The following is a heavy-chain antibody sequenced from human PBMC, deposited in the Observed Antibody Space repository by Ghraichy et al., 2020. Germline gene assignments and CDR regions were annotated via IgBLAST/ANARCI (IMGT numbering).Heavy chain of an antibody. CDR1: GFTFSSYS. CDR2: ISSSSSTI. V-gene: IGHV3-48*02. J-gene: IGHJ6*02. D-gene: IGHD2-2*01. CDR3: ARALVVPATSSYGMDV. Sequence: GGSLRLSCAASGFTFSSYSMNWVRQAPGKGLEWVSYISSSSSTIYYADSVKGRFTISRDNAKNSLYLQMNSLRDEDTAVYYCARALVVPATSSYGMDVWGQGTTVTVSS.